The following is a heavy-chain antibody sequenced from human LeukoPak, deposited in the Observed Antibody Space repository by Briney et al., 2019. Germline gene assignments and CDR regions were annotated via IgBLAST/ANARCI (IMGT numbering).Heavy chain of an antibody. Sequence: ASVKVSCKASGGTFSSYAISWVRQAPGQGLEWMGGIIPIFGKANYAQKFQDRVTITTDESSSTAYMELSSLRSEDTAVYYCARLMVTTSPDWFDPWGQGTLVTVSS. CDR3: ARLMVTTSPDWFDP. D-gene: IGHD4-17*01. V-gene: IGHV1-69*05. J-gene: IGHJ5*02. CDR2: IIPIFGKA. CDR1: GGTFSSYA.